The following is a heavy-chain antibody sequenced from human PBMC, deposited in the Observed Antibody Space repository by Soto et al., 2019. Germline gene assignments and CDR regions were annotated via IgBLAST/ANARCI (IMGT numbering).Heavy chain of an antibody. CDR3: ARLLPPNSSSWHYYYYGMDV. D-gene: IGHD6-13*01. CDR1: GGSVSSGRYY. CDR2: FYYGGSS. V-gene: IGHV4-39*01. J-gene: IGHJ6*02. Sequence: SETLSLTCTVSGGSVSSGRYYWGWIRQPPGKGLDWIGSFYYGGSSYYNPSLMSRVTISVDGSKNQFSLKMSSAPAADPAVYYCARLLPPNSSSWHYYYYGMDVWGQGTTVTVSS.